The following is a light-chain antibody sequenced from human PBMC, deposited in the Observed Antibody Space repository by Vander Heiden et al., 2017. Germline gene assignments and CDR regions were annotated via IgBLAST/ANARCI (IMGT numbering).Light chain of an antibody. CDR2: GAS. Sequence: IVMTPSPTTLSLSPGETATISCRASQSVNRNVAWYQQKRGQAPRLLIWGASNRATGIPVRVTGSGSGTEFTLTISRLQSEDFAIYYCQHYENWPPWTFGQGTRVETK. CDR1: QSVNRN. CDR3: QHYENWPPWT. V-gene: IGKV3D-15*01. J-gene: IGKJ1*01.